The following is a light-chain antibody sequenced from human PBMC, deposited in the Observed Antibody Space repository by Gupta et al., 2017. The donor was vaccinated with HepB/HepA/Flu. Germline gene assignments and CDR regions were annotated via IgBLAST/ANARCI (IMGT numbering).Light chain of an antibody. Sequence: SSDLTQDTAVSVALGQKVRITCQGDSHRSYYASWYQQKPGQAHVLVIYGKNNRHSGIPDPFSGSSSGNTASLTITGAQAEEEADYYCNSRDSSGNHSPVVFGGGTKLTVL. V-gene: IGLV3-19*01. CDR1: SHRSYY. J-gene: IGLJ2*01. CDR3: NSRDSSGNHSPVV. CDR2: GKN.